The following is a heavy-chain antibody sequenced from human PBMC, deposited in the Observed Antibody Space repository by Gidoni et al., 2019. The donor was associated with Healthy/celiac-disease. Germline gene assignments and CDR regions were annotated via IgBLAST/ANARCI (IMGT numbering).Heavy chain of an antibody. CDR1: GFSLSTSGMC. CDR3: ARIRDYGDYLYYVDY. CDR2: IDWDDDK. Sequence: QVTLSESGPALVKPTQTLTLTCTFPGFSLSTSGMCVSWIRQPPGKALEWLARIDWDDDKYYSTSLKTRLTISEDTSKNQVVLTMTNMDPVDTATYYCARIRDYGDYLYYVDYWGQGTLVTVSS. V-gene: IGHV2-70*15. D-gene: IGHD4-17*01. J-gene: IGHJ4*02.